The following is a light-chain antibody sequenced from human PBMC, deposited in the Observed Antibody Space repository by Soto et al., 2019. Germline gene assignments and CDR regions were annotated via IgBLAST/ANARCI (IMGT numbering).Light chain of an antibody. V-gene: IGKV1-5*01. CDR1: QSISSW. Sequence: DIQMTQSPSTLSASVGDRVTITCRASQSISSWLAWYQQKPGKAPNLLIYDVSHLESGVPSRFRGSGSGSEFSIAISRPQENDFATYYCQKYNRYYSLTFGQGNKVQIK. CDR3: QKYNRYYSLT. J-gene: IGKJ1*01. CDR2: DVS.